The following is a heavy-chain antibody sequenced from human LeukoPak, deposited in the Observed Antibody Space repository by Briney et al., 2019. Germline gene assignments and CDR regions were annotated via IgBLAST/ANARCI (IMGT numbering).Heavy chain of an antibody. D-gene: IGHD4-11*01. V-gene: IGHV6-1*01. CDR3: ARDLHNYYGLEV. CDR1: GDSVSSNTGA. Sequence: SQTLSHTCAISGDSVSSNTGAWNWIRQSPSRGLEGLGRTYYTSKWYNDYAASVKRRITINPDTSKNQFSLRLTSVTPEDTAVYYCARDLHNYYGLEVWGQGTTVTVSS. CDR2: TYYTSKWYN. J-gene: IGHJ6*02.